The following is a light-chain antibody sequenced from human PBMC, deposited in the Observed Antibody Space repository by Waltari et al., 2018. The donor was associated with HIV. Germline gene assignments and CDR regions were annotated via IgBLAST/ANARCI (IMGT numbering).Light chain of an antibody. J-gene: IGLJ2*01. V-gene: IGLV4-69*01. Sequence: QLVLTQSPSASASLGASVKLTCTLSSGHSYYAIAWHQQQPEKGPRFLMKLNSDGSHSKGDVIPARFSGSSSGSGRYRTIASRQSEDGADYYCQTWGTGMVFGGGTKLTVL. CDR1: SGHSYYA. CDR3: QTWGTGMV. CDR2: LNSDGSH.